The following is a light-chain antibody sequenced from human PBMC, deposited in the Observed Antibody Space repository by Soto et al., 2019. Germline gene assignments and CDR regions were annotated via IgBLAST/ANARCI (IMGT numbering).Light chain of an antibody. CDR2: EVS. CDR3: SSYTSTSAIV. Sequence: SALTQPASVSGSPGQSITISCTGTSRDVGGYNFVSWYKQHPGKAPQLMIYEVSNRPSGVSNRFSGSKSGNTASLTISGLQAEDEADYYCSSYTSTSAIVFGPGTKVTVL. J-gene: IGLJ1*01. V-gene: IGLV2-14*01. CDR1: SRDVGGYNF.